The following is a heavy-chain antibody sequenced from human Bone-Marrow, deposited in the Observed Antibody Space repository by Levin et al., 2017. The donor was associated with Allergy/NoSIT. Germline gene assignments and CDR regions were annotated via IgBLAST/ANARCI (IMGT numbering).Heavy chain of an antibody. CDR2: INPDSGAT. D-gene: IGHD2-2*01. V-gene: IGHV1-2*02. CDR1: GYTFTDYH. CDR3: ATDNCTSTNCFGFDP. J-gene: IGHJ5*02. Sequence: PGESLKISCKSFGYTFTDYHIHWVRQAPGQGLQWMGWINPDSGATNIAQRYEGRVTLTRDTSITTAYMELNSLRSDDTAIYYCATDNCTSTNCFGFDPWGQGTLVTVSS.